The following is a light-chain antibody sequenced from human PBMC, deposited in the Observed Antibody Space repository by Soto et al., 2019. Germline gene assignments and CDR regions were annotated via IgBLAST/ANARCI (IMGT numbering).Light chain of an antibody. V-gene: IGLV3-21*02. CDR3: QVWDSSSGYV. J-gene: IGLJ1*01. CDR2: HDS. CDR1: NIGSKS. Sequence: SYELTQPPSVSVAPGQTARITCGGNNIGSKSVHWYQQKPGQAPVLVVYHDSDRPSGIPERFSGANSGNTATLTISRVEAGDEADYSCQVWDSSSGYVFGTGTKVTVL.